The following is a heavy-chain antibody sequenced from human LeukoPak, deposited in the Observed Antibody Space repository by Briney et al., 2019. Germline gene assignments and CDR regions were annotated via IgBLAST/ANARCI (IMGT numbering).Heavy chain of an antibody. Sequence: SETLSLTCADYGGSFSGYYWSWIRQPPGKGLEWIGEINHSGSTNYNPSLKSRVTISVDTSKNQFSLKVSSVTAAHTAVYYCARGHRGLIDAFDIWGQGTMVTVSS. CDR1: GGSFSGYY. D-gene: IGHD6-19*01. J-gene: IGHJ3*02. V-gene: IGHV4-34*01. CDR2: INHSGST. CDR3: ARGHRGLIDAFDI.